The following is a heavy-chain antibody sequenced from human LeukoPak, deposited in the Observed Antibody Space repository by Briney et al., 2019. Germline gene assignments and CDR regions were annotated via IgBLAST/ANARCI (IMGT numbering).Heavy chain of an antibody. J-gene: IGHJ3*02. D-gene: IGHD6-19*01. CDR3: ARQHSSGWFDAFDI. CDR2: ISSSSSYI. V-gene: IGHV3-21*01. Sequence: PGGSLRLSCAASGFTFSSYSMNCVRQAPGKGLEWVSSISSSSSYIYYADSVKGRFTISRDNAKNSLYLQMNSLRAEDTAVYYCARQHSSGWFDAFDIWGQGTMVTVSS. CDR1: GFTFSSYS.